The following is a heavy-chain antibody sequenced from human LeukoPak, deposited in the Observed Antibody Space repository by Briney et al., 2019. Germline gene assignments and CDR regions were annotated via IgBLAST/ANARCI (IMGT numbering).Heavy chain of an antibody. D-gene: IGHD5-24*01. CDR1: GFTFSSHA. CDR3: VKDGRMATITYNDLFDY. Sequence: GGSLRLSCSASGFTFSSHAMHWVRQAPGKGLEYVSAISSNGGSTYYADSVKGRFTISRDNSKNTLCLQMSSLRAEDTAVYYCVKDGRMATITYNDLFDYWGQGTLVTVSS. J-gene: IGHJ4*02. V-gene: IGHV3-64D*06. CDR2: ISSNGGST.